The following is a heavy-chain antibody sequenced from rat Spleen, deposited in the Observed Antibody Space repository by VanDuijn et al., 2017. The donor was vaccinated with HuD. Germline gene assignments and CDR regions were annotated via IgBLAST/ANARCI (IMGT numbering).Heavy chain of an antibody. Sequence: EVQLVESGGGLVQPGRSLKFSCAASGFTFSDYAMAWVRQAPKKGLEWVATIIYDGSSTYYRDSVKGRFTISRDNAKSTLYLQMDSLRSEDTATYYCARHGGYPGIWPFDYWGQGVMVTVSS. V-gene: IGHV5-17*01. CDR3: ARHGGYPGIWPFDY. CDR2: IIYDGSST. J-gene: IGHJ2*01. D-gene: IGHD1-4*01. CDR1: GFTFSDYA.